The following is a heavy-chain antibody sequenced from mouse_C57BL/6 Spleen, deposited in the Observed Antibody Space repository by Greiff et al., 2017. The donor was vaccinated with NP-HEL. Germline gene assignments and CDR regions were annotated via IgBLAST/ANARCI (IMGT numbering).Heavy chain of an antibody. J-gene: IGHJ3*01. Sequence: EVQLQQSGPELVKPGASVKIPCKASGYTFTDYNMDWVKQSHGKSLEWIGDINPNNGGTIYNQKFKGKATLTVDKSSSTAYMELRSLTSEDTAVYYCARGYYYGSSESWFAYWGQGTLVTVSA. CDR3: ARGYYYGSSESWFAY. V-gene: IGHV1-18*01. D-gene: IGHD1-1*01. CDR1: GYTFTDYN. CDR2: INPNNGGT.